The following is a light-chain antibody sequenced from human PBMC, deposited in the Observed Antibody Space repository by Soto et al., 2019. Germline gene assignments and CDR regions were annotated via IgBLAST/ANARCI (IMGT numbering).Light chain of an antibody. Sequence: QSVLTQPPSVSAAPGQRVTISCSGSTSNIGNNFVSWYQQLPGTAPKLLTYDNDRRPSGIPDRFSDSKSGTSATLHITGLQTGVEADYYCAALDTALSAVVFGGGTQLTVL. CDR1: TSNIGNNF. J-gene: IGLJ2*01. CDR2: DND. CDR3: AALDTALSAVV. V-gene: IGLV1-51*01.